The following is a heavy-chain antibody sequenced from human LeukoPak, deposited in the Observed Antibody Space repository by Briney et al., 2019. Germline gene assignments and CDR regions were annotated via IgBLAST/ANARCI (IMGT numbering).Heavy chain of an antibody. Sequence: GGSLRLSCAASGFAFSSYEMNWVRQAPGKGLEWVSYIGSGGSAINYADSVKGRFTISRDNAKNSLYLQMNSLRAEATAVYYCARWLDYWGQGSLVTVSS. CDR1: GFAFSSYE. V-gene: IGHV3-48*03. D-gene: IGHD6-19*01. J-gene: IGHJ4*02. CDR3: ARWLDY. CDR2: IGSGGSAI.